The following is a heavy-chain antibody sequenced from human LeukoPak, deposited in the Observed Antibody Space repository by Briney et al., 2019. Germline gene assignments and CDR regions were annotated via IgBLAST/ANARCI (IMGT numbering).Heavy chain of an antibody. J-gene: IGHJ4*02. CDR2: ISDSGGST. Sequence: GGSLRLSCAASRFTFSSYAMNWVRQAPGKGLEWVLGISDSGGSTYYADSVKGRFTISRDNSKNTLYLQMNSLRADDTAVYYCAKGAGGNGSDRIWGQGTLVTVSS. CDR1: RFTFSSYA. CDR3: AKGAGGNGSDRI. V-gene: IGHV3-23*01. D-gene: IGHD1-26*01.